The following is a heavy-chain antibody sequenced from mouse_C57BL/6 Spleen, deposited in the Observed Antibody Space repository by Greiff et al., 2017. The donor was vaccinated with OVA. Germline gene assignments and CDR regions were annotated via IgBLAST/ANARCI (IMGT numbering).Heavy chain of an antibody. CDR2: INPSSGYT. D-gene: IGHD2-4*01. V-gene: IGHV1-7*01. CDR3: ARGDYDEASWFAY. J-gene: IGHJ3*01. Sequence: VKLQESGADLAKPGASVKLSCKASGYTFTSYWMHWVKQRPGQGLEWIGYINPSSGYTKYNQKFKDKATLTADKSSSTAYMQLSSLTYEDSAVYYCARGDYDEASWFAYWGQGTLVTVSA. CDR1: GYTFTSYW.